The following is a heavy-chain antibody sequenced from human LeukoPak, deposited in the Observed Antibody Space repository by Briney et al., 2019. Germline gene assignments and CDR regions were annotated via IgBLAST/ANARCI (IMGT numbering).Heavy chain of an antibody. V-gene: IGHV4-59*01. D-gene: IGHD3-10*01. J-gene: IGHJ5*02. CDR2: IYYSGST. CDR3: ARVREEARGDNWFDP. Sequence: SETLSLTCTVSGGSISTYYWSWIRQPPGKGLEWIGYIYYSGSTNYNPSLKSRVTISVDTSKNHFSLKLTSVTAADTGVYYCARVREEARGDNWFDPWGQGTLVTVSS. CDR1: GGSISTYY.